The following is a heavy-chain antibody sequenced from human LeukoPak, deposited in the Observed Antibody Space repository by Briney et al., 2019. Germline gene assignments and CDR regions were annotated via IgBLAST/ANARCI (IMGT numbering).Heavy chain of an antibody. J-gene: IGHJ5*01. CDR2: IHYSGNT. CDR1: GGSISTYY. D-gene: IGHD1-1*01. CDR3: AREGTAGTNLNWFDS. Sequence: SETLSLTCSVSGGSISTYYWSWIRQPPGKGLVWIGYIHYSGNTNYNPSLKSRVTISVDTSKNQFSLKVSSVTAADTAVYYCAREGTAGTNLNWFDSWGQGTLVTVSS. V-gene: IGHV4-59*01.